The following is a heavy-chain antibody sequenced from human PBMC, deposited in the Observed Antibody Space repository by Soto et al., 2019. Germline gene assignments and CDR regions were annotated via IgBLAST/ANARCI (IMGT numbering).Heavy chain of an antibody. CDR1: GFTFSIYA. CDR3: AKARGPRRQWLIDAVDY. D-gene: IGHD6-19*01. J-gene: IGHJ4*02. CDR2: ISYDGTKT. V-gene: IGHV3-30*18. Sequence: QVQLVESGGGVVQPGRSLRVSCAASGFTFSIYAMHWVRQAPGTGLEWVAVISYDGTKTYYADSVKGRFTISRDNSMNTVYLQMNSLRDEDTAVYYCAKARGPRRQWLIDAVDYWGQGTLVTVSP.